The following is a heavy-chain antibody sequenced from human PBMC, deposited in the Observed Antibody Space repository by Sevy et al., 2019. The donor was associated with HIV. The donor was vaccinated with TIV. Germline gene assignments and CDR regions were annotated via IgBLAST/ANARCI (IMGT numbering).Heavy chain of an antibody. CDR3: ARHSSMTTVTMNY. CDR2: TYYSGST. CDR1: AGSVSRSTYY. V-gene: IGHV4-39*01. D-gene: IGHD4-17*01. J-gene: IGHJ4*02. Sequence: SETLSLTCTVSAGSVSRSTYYWGWIRQPPGKGLEWIGSTYYSGSTYYNPSLKSRVTISVDTSKNQFSLKRGSVTAADTAVYYCARHSSMTTVTMNYWGQGTLVTVSS.